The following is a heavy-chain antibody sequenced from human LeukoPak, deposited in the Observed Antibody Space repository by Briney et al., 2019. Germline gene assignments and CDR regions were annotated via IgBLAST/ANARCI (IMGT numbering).Heavy chain of an antibody. CDR3: TAQTMYSRAIP. CDR1: GFTFSDAW. Sequence: PGGSLRLSCVTSGFTFSDAWMSWVRQAPGKGLEWVGRIKSKTDGGTTDYAAPVKGRFSISRDDSKNMLYLQMNSLKPEDTAVYYCTAQTMYSRAIPWGQGTLVTVSS. D-gene: IGHD6-13*01. V-gene: IGHV3-15*01. J-gene: IGHJ5*02. CDR2: IKSKTDGGTT.